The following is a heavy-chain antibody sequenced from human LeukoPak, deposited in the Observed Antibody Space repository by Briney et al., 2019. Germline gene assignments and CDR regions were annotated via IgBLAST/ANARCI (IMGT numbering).Heavy chain of an antibody. CDR1: GGSISSYY. D-gene: IGHD1-20*01. V-gene: IGHV4-59*01. J-gene: IGHJ6*02. CDR2: IYYSGST. CDR3: ARALRARITGTTASVYGMDV. Sequence: SETLSLTCTVSGGSISSYYWSWIRQPPGKGLEWIGYIYYSGSTNYNPSLKSRVIISVDTSKNQFSLKLSSVTAADTAVYYCARALRARITGTTASVYGMDVWGQGTTVTVSS.